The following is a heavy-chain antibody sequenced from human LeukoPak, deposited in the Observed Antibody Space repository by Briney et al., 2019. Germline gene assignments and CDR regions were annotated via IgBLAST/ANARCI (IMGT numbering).Heavy chain of an antibody. J-gene: IGHJ5*02. Sequence: GESLKISCKGSGYSFTSYWIGWVGQMPGKGLEWMGVIYPGDSDTRYSPSFQGQVTISADKSISTAYLQWSSLKASDTAMYYCAGGYCSGGSCYWFDPWGQGTLVTVPS. V-gene: IGHV5-51*03. CDR1: GYSFTSYW. CDR3: AGGYCSGGSCYWFDP. D-gene: IGHD2-15*01. CDR2: IYPGDSDT.